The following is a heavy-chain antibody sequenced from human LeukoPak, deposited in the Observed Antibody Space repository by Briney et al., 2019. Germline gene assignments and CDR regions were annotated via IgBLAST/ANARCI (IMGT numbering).Heavy chain of an antibody. Sequence: PSETLSLTCAVYGGSFSGCYWSWIRQPPGKGLEWIGEINHSGSTNYNPSLKSRVTISVDTSKNQFSLKLTSVTAADSAVYYCARRSPYSTGWSSYFDYWGQGALVTVSS. D-gene: IGHD6-19*01. CDR1: GGSFSGCY. CDR3: ARRSPYSTGWSSYFDY. CDR2: INHSGST. J-gene: IGHJ4*02. V-gene: IGHV4-34*01.